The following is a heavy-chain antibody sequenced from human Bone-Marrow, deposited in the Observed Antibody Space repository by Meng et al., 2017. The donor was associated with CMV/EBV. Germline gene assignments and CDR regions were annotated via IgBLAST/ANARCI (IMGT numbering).Heavy chain of an antibody. V-gene: IGHV1-69*05. CDR1: GYTFTSYY. CDR3: AREEYCSSTSCYHAFDI. J-gene: IGHJ3*02. Sequence: SVKVSCKASGYTFTSYYMHWVRQAPGQGLEWMGGIIPIFGTANYAQKFQGRVTITTDESTSTAYMELSSLRSEDTAVYYCAREEYCSSTSCYHAFDIWGQGTMVTVSS. D-gene: IGHD2-2*01. CDR2: IIPIFGTA.